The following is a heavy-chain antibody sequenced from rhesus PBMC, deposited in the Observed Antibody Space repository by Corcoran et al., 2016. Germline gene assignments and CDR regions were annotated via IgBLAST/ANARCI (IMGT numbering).Heavy chain of an antibody. Sequence: EVQLVESGGGLAKPGGSLSLSCAASAFPFSNYWMYWVRQAPGKGLEWISASNSWGCSKYYAVSVKGRFTISRENAKNTLYRQRNSLRAEDTAVYYWAKMYGSGYFDCWGQGVLVTVSS. CDR3: AKMYGSGYFDC. J-gene: IGHJ4*01. CDR2: SNSWGCSK. D-gene: IGHD2-21*01. CDR1: AFPFSNYW. V-gene: IGHV3-28*02.